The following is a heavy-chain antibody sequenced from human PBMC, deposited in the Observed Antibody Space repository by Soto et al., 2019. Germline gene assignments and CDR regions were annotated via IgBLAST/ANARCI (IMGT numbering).Heavy chain of an antibody. J-gene: IGHJ4*02. Sequence: GGSLSPSCEAYRFTSSGSAMHWVSQPSGEWLEWVGLIRSKANSYATAYAASVKGRFTISRDESKNTAYVQMNSLKTEDTAVYYCTRSDSSGYYPMPLDYWGQGTLVTVSS. D-gene: IGHD3-22*01. CDR2: IRSKANSYAT. V-gene: IGHV3-73*01. CDR3: TRSDSSGYYPMPLDY. CDR1: RFTSSGSA.